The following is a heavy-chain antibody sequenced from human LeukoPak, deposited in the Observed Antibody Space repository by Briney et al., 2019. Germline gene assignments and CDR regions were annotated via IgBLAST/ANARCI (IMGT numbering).Heavy chain of an antibody. CDR2: VWYDGINK. Sequence: QPGRSLRLSCAAPGFTFNTYAMHWVRQAPGKGLEWVSIVWYDGINKYYEDSVKGRFTISRDNSKNTLYLQTNSLRAEDTGVYYCAREKDWSLDYWGQGTLVTVSS. V-gene: IGHV3-33*01. J-gene: IGHJ4*02. D-gene: IGHD3-9*01. CDR1: GFTFNTYA. CDR3: AREKDWSLDY.